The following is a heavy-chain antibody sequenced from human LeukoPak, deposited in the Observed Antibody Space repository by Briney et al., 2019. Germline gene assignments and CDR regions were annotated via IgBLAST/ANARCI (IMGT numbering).Heavy chain of an antibody. Sequence: SVKVSCKASGGTISSYAISWVRQAPGQGLEWMGGIIPIFDTANYAQKSQGRVTITADESTSTAYMELSSLRSEDTAVYYCARPILRYFDWPKGMSYYYYGMDVWGKGTTVTVSS. CDR3: ARPILRYFDWPKGMSYYYYGMDV. V-gene: IGHV1-69*13. CDR2: IIPIFDTA. CDR1: GGTISSYA. D-gene: IGHD3-9*01. J-gene: IGHJ6*04.